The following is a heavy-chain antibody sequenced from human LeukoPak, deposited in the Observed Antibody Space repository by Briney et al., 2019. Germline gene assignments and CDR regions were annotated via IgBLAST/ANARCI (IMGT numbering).Heavy chain of an antibody. V-gene: IGHV1-69*05. CDR2: IIPIFGTA. CDR3: ARDRGNYYDSSGYYYFDY. CDR1: GGTFSSHA. Sequence: SVKVSCKASGGTFSSHAISWVRQAPGQGLEWMGRIIPIFGTANYAQKFQGRVTITTDESTSTAYMELSSLRSEDTAVYYCARDRGNYYDSSGYYYFDYWGQGTLVTVSS. D-gene: IGHD3-22*01. J-gene: IGHJ4*02.